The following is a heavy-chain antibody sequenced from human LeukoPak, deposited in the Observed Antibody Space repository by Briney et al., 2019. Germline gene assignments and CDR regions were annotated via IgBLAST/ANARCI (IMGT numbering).Heavy chain of an antibody. Sequence: SETLSLTCTVSGGSISSYYWSWIRQPPGKGLEWIGYIYSSGSTNYNPSLKSRVTISVDTSKNQFSLKLSSVTAADTAVYYCARNRHGDYPYFDYWGQGTLVTVSS. D-gene: IGHD4-17*01. J-gene: IGHJ4*02. CDR1: GGSISSYY. V-gene: IGHV4-4*09. CDR3: ARNRHGDYPYFDY. CDR2: IYSSGST.